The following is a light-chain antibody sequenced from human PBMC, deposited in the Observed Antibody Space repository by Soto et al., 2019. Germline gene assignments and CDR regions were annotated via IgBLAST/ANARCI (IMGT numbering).Light chain of an antibody. CDR2: GAS. V-gene: IGKV3-15*01. Sequence: EIVMTQSPATLSVSPGEIATLSFRASQSVSNNYLAWYQQKPGQAPSLLIYGASTRVTGIPARFSGSGSGTDFTLTISSLQSEDFAVYYCQQYNNWPPWTFGQGTKVDI. CDR3: QQYNNWPPWT. CDR1: QSVSNN. J-gene: IGKJ1*01.